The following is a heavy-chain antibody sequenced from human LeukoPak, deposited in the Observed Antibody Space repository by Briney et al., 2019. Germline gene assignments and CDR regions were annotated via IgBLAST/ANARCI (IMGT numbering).Heavy chain of an antibody. CDR1: GFTFSSYA. J-gene: IGHJ4*02. Sequence: PGGSLRLSCAASGFTFSSYAMHWVRQAPGKGLEYVSAISSNGGSTYYANSVKGRFTISRDNSKNTLYLQMGSLRAEDTAVYYCAKTNSGWYNFDYWGPGTLVTVSS. V-gene: IGHV3-64*01. D-gene: IGHD6-19*01. CDR3: AKTNSGWYNFDY. CDR2: ISSNGGST.